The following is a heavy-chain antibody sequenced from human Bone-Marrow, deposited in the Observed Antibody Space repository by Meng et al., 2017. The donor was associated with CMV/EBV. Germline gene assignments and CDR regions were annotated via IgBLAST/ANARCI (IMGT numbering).Heavy chain of an antibody. CDR2: INGDGSII. Sequence: LSCAASGFTFSTAWMFWVRQAPGKGLVWVSDINGDGSIISHADSVKGRFTISRDNAKNTLYLQMSSLRVEDTALYYCARGGVPGGLDYWGQGTLVTVSS. J-gene: IGHJ4*02. D-gene: IGHD2-2*01. V-gene: IGHV3-74*01. CDR3: ARGGVPGGLDY. CDR1: GFTFSTAW.